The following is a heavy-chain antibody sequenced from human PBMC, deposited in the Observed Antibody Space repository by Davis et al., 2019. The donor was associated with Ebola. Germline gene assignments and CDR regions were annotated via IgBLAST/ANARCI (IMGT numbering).Heavy chain of an antibody. V-gene: IGHV4-4*02. CDR2: IYHSGST. CDR3: ARVVVVPAAKGRNYYYYGMDV. J-gene: IGHJ6*02. CDR1: GGSISSSNW. Sequence: MPSETLSLTCAVSGGSISSSNWWSWVRQPPGKGLEWIGEIYHSGSTNYNPSLKSRVTISVDTSKNQFSLKLSSVTAADTAVYYCARVVVVPAAKGRNYYYYGMDVWGQGTTVTVSS. D-gene: IGHD2-2*01.